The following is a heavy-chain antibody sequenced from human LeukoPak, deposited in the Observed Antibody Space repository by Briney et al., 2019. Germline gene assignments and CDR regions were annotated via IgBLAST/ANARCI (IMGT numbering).Heavy chain of an antibody. CDR3: ARGRSTVTTNQGAFDI. D-gene: IGHD4-17*01. CDR1: GGSFSGYY. V-gene: IGHV4-34*01. J-gene: IGHJ3*02. CDR2: INHSGST. Sequence: ASETLSLTCAVYGGSFSGYYWSWIRQPPGKGLEWIGEINHSGSTNYNPSLKSRVTISVDTSKNQFSLKLSSVTAADTAVYYCARGRSTVTTNQGAFDIWGQGIMVTVSS.